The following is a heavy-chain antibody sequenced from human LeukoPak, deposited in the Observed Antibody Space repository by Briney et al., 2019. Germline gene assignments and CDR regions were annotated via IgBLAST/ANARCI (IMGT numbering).Heavy chain of an antibody. CDR1: GYTFTNYG. D-gene: IGHD1-26*01. V-gene: IGHV1-18*01. J-gene: IGHJ5*02. Sequence: AASVKISCKASGYTFTNYGISWVRQTPGQGLEWMGYIITYNGNTNYAQKLQGRVTMTTDTSTSTAYMELRSLRSDDTAVYYCARDTKRSRARWENLGFDPWGQGTLVTVSS. CDR3: ARDTKRSRARWENLGFDP. CDR2: IITYNGNT.